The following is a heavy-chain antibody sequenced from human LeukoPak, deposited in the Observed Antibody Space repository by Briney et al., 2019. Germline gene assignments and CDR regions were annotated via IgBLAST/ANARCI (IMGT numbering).Heavy chain of an antibody. Sequence: SETLSLTCTVSGGSISSYYWSWIRQPPGKGLEWIGYYSGSTNYNPSLKSRVTISVDTSKNQFSLKLSSVTAADTAVYYCARGSTYWYFDLWGRGTLVTVSS. CDR2: YYSGST. CDR3: ARGSTYWYFDL. J-gene: IGHJ2*01. CDR1: GGSISSYY. V-gene: IGHV4-59*01.